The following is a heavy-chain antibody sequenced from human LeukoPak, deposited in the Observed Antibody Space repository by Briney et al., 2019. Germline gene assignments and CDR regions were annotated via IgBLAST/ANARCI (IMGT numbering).Heavy chain of an antibody. D-gene: IGHD6-13*01. J-gene: IGHJ4*02. CDR2: INPNSGGT. Sequence: ASVRVSCKASGYTFTGYYMHWVRQAPGQGLEWMGWINPNSGGTNYAQKFQGRVTMTRDTSISTAYMELSRLRSDDTAVYYCARILAAAGTDLDGYWGQGTLVTVSS. CDR1: GYTFTGYY. CDR3: ARILAAAGTDLDGY. V-gene: IGHV1-2*02.